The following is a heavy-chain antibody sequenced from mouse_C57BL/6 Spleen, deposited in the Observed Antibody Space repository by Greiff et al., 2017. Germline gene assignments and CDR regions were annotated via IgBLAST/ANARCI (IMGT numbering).Heavy chain of an antibody. CDR1: GFTFSDYG. D-gene: IGHD1-1*01. V-gene: IGHV5-15*04. Sequence: EVMLVESGGGLVQPGGSLKLSCAASGFTFSDYGMAWVRQAPRKGPEWVAFISNLAYSIYYADTVTGRFTISRENAKNTLYLEMSSLRSEDTAMYYCARVPSYYYGLDYWGQGTTLTVSS. CDR2: ISNLAYSI. J-gene: IGHJ2*01. CDR3: ARVPSYYYGLDY.